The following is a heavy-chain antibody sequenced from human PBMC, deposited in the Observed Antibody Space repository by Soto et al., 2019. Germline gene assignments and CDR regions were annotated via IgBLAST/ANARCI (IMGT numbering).Heavy chain of an antibody. CDR1: GFTFSNAW. D-gene: IGHD1-7*01. J-gene: IGHJ6*03. CDR3: TTDIGPNWNYVFVGNYYYMDV. V-gene: IGHV3-15*01. Sequence: EVQLVESGGGLVKPGGSLRLSCAASGFTFSNAWMSWVRQAPGKGLEWVGRIKSKTDCRTTDYAAPVKGSFTISRDDSKNTLHLQMNSLKTEDAAVYYCTTDIGPNWNYVFVGNYYYMDVWGKGTTVTVSS. CDR2: IKSKTDCRTT.